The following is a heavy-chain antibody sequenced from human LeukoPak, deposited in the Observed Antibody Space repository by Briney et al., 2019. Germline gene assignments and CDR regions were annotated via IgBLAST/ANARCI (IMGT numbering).Heavy chain of an antibody. CDR1: GGSIRSSSYY. Sequence: KPSETLSLTCTVSGGSIRSSSYYWGWIRQPPVKGLEWVGSISYSGRTYYNPSLKSRVTISVDTSKNQISLKLSSVTAADTAVYYCARDVVAVAGTGDYFDYWGQGTLVTVSS. J-gene: IGHJ4*02. CDR2: ISYSGRT. D-gene: IGHD6-19*01. V-gene: IGHV4-39*07. CDR3: ARDVVAVAGTGDYFDY.